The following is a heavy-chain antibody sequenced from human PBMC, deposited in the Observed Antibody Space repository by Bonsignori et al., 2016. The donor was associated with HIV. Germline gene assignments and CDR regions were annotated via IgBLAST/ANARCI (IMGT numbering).Heavy chain of an antibody. CDR2: ISYGGDKK. J-gene: IGHJ4*03. D-gene: IGHD6-13*01. CDR3: VRGSRSAIWYGVFDH. Sequence: QVSLVESGGGVVQPGKSLRLSCATSGFTFSSYPMHWVRQAPGKGPQWVAVISYGGDKKHYADSVKGRFVISRNNFDSTLDLQMDGLRPEDTAVYYCVRGSRSAIWYGVFDHWGPG. CDR1: GFTFSSYP. V-gene: IGHV3-30*09.